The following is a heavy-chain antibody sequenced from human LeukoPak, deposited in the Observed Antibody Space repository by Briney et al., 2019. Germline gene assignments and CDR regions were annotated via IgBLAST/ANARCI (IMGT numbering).Heavy chain of an antibody. J-gene: IGHJ4*02. CDR3: ATWDSGRYSQIDN. D-gene: IGHD1-26*01. CDR1: GGPVSSSSY. V-gene: IGHV4-39*01. Sequence: SGTLSLTCTVSGGPVSSSSYWGWVRQSPEKGLECIGTIYYAGDTYYNPSLESRLTISVDTSKNQFSLKLRSVTAADTAVYYCATWDSGRYSQIDNWGQGTLVTVSS. CDR2: IYYAGDT.